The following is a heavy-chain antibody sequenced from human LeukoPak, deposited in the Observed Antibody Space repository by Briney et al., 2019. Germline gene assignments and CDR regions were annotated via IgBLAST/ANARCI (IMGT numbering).Heavy chain of an antibody. J-gene: IGHJ2*01. D-gene: IGHD2-2*01. CDR3: ARGRRSTEKYFDL. CDR2: IYTSGST. CDR1: GGSISSYY. Sequence: SQTLSLTCIVSGGSISSYYWSWLRQPAGKGLEGIGRIYTSGSTNYNPSLKSRVTMSVDTSKNQFSLKLSSVTAADTAVYYCARGRRSTEKYFDLWGRGTLVTVSS. V-gene: IGHV4-4*07.